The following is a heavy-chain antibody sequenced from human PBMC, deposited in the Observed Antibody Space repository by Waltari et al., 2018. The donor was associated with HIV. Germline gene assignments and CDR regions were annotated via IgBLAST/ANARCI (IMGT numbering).Heavy chain of an antibody. CDR3: ARTAYCGGDCYSAEYFQH. CDR1: GGTFSSYA. CDR2: SIPIFGTA. D-gene: IGHD2-21*02. J-gene: IGHJ1*01. V-gene: IGHV1-69*18. Sequence: QVQLVQSGAEVKKPGSSVKVSCKASGGTFSSYAISWVRQAPGQGLEWMGSSIPIFGTANYAQKVKGRVTITAGESTSTAYMELSSPRAEDTAMYYCARTAYCGGDCYSAEYFQHWGQGTLVTVSS.